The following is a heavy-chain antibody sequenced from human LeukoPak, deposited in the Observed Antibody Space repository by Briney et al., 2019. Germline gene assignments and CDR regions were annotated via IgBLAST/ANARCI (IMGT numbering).Heavy chain of an antibody. J-gene: IGHJ4*02. CDR3: ARASRAFLFDY. D-gene: IGHD2/OR15-2a*01. CDR1: GFTFSSYA. CDR2: ISSNGGTT. V-gene: IGHV3-64*01. Sequence: PGGSLRLSCAAFGFTFSSYAMHWVRQAPGKGLEYVSAISSNGGTTYYANSVKGRFTISRDNSKNMLYLQMGSLRAEDMAVYYCARASRAFLFDYWGQGTLVTVSS.